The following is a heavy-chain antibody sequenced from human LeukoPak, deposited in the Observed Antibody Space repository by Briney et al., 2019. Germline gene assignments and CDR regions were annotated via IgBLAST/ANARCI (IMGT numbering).Heavy chain of an antibody. CDR2: INTDGGDT. D-gene: IGHD1-26*01. Sequence: GGSLRLSCAASGFTFGSYWVHWVRQAPGKGLVWVSRINTDGGDTIYADSVKGRFTISRDNAKNTLFLQMNSLRAEDTAVYYCARDEKIVGVLGQDYWGQGTLVTVSS. CDR1: GFTFGSYW. J-gene: IGHJ4*02. CDR3: ARDEKIVGVLGQDY. V-gene: IGHV3-74*01.